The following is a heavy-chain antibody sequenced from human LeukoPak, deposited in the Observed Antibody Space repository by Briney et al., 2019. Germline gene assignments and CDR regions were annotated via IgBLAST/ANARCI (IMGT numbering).Heavy chain of an antibody. CDR2: IYPGDSDT. V-gene: IGHV5-51*01. D-gene: IGHD6-6*01. CDR1: GYSFTSYW. Sequence: GESLKISCKGSGYSFTSYWIGWVRQMPGKGLEWMGIIYPGDSDTRYSPSFQGQVTISADKSISTAYLQWSSLKASDTAMYYCARQVEYSSSSGGYYYYYYMDVWGNGTTVTVSS. J-gene: IGHJ6*03. CDR3: ARQVEYSSSSGGYYYYYYMDV.